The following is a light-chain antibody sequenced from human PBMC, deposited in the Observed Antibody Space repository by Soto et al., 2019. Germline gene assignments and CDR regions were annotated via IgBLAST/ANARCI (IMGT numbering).Light chain of an antibody. V-gene: IGKV1-39*01. J-gene: IGKJ1*01. Sequence: DIQMTQSPSSLSASVGDRVNITCRASQSISTYLNWCQQKPGKAPKLLIYAASSLHSGVPSRFSGSGSGTDFTLTVSSLQPEDFATYYCQQSYTTPRTFGQGTKVDIK. CDR2: AAS. CDR3: QQSYTTPRT. CDR1: QSISTY.